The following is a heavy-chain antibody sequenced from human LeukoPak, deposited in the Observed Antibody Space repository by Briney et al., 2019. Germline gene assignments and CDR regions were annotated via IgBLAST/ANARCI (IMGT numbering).Heavy chain of an antibody. Sequence: QPGRSLRLSCAASGFTFSNYAMHRVRQAPGKGLEWVAFMSFDGSDKYYADSVKGRFTISRDNSKNTLYLQMNSLRFEDTAVYYCARDQPGTYTLSSTWGQGTPVTVSS. V-gene: IGHV3-30-3*01. CDR2: MSFDGSDK. CDR1: GFTFSNYA. J-gene: IGHJ5*02. D-gene: IGHD6-19*01. CDR3: ARDQPGTYTLSST.